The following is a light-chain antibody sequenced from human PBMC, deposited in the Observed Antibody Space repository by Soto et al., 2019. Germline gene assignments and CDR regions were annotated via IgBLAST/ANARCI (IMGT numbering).Light chain of an antibody. CDR1: QSVSSNY. Sequence: EIVLTQSPGTLSVSPGERATLSCRASQSVSSNYLAWYQQRPGQAPRLLIYGASTRATGIPDRFSGSGSGTDFTLTISRLEPEDFAVYYCQQYDNLSWTFGQGTKVEIK. CDR2: GAS. J-gene: IGKJ1*01. CDR3: QQYDNLSWT. V-gene: IGKV3-20*01.